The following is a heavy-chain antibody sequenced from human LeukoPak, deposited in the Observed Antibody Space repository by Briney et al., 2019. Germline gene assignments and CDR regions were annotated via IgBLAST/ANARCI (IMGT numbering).Heavy chain of an antibody. J-gene: IGHJ4*02. CDR2: IYYSGST. D-gene: IGHD6-13*01. CDR1: GDSISKFY. CDR3: AREVVAAAGTVDY. V-gene: IGHV4-59*01. Sequence: SETLSLTCAVSGDSISKFYWSWIRQPPGKGLEWIGYIYYSGSTNYNPSLKSRVTISVDTSKNQFSLKLSSVTAADTAVYYCAREVVAAAGTVDYWGQGTLVIVSS.